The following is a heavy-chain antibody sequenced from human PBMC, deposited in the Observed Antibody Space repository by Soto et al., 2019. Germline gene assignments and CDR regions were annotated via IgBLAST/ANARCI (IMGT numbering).Heavy chain of an antibody. J-gene: IGHJ4*02. V-gene: IGHV1-3*01. D-gene: IGHD4-17*01. CDR1: GYSFTSYA. Sequence: SVKGSCKASGYSFTSYAMHWVRQAPGQRLEWMGWINAGNGNTNYAQKLQGRVTMTTDTSTSTAYMELRSLRSDDTAVYYCARDLHGDPYYWGQGTLVTVSS. CDR3: ARDLHGDPYY. CDR2: INAGNGNT.